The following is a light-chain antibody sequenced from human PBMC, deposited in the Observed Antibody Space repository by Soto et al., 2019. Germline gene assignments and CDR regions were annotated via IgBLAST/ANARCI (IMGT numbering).Light chain of an antibody. CDR3: CSYACSYTPYV. CDR2: DVS. CDR1: SSDVGGYNY. V-gene: IGLV2-11*01. Sequence: QSVLTQPRSVSGSPGQSVTISCTGTSSDVGGYNYVSWYQQHPGKAPKLMIYDVSKRPSGVPDRFSGSKSGNTASLTISGLQAEDEADYYCCSYACSYTPYVSGTGTMLTVL. J-gene: IGLJ1*01.